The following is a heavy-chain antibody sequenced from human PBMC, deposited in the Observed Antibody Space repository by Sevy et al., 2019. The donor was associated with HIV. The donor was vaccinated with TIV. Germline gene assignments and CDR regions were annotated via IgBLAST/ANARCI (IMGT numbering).Heavy chain of an antibody. CDR1: GFNFSSYG. CDR3: AKESGSYYDFWSGHDAFDI. D-gene: IGHD3-3*01. V-gene: IGHV3-30*18. J-gene: IGHJ3*02. Sequence: GGSLRLSCAASGFNFSSYGMHWVRQAPGNGLEWVAVISYDGSSKYYAESVKGRFTISRDNSKNTLYLQISSLRAEDTAVYYCAKESGSYYDFWSGHDAFDIWGQGTMVTVSS. CDR2: ISYDGSSK.